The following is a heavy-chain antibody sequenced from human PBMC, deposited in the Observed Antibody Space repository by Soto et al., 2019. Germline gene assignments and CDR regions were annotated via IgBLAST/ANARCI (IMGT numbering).Heavy chain of an antibody. CDR3: AKGADSTGYYNFDY. CDR1: GFTFSSYT. V-gene: IGHV3-21*01. Sequence: GGSLRLSCAASGFTFSSYTMNWVRQAPGKGLEWVSSISSSSNYIYYADSVKGRFTISRDNAKNSLYLQMNSLRAEDTAVYYCAKGADSTGYYNFDYWGQGTLVTVSS. D-gene: IGHD3-22*01. J-gene: IGHJ4*02. CDR2: ISSSSNYI.